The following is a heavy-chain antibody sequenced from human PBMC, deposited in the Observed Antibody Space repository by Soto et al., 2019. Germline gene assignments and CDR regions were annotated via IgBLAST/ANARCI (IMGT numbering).Heavy chain of an antibody. CDR2: ISGDGGSI. CDR1: GLTFSAYA. D-gene: IGHD2-2*01. J-gene: IGHJ6*02. CDR3: AKVPAGHWYYSGMDV. Sequence: GSLSLSCATSGLTFSAYAMNWVRQAPGKRPEWVSGISGDGGSIYYADSVKGRFTISRDNSKNTLSLQMNSLRADDTAVYYCAKVPAGHWYYSGMDVWGQGTTVTVSS. V-gene: IGHV3-23*01.